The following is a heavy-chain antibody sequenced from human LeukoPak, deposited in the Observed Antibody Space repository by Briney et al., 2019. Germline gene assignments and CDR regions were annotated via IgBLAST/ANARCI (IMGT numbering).Heavy chain of an antibody. CDR2: IYYSGST. D-gene: IGHD3-22*01. CDR3: ASDAGYYYDSSGQGNF. J-gene: IGHJ4*02. CDR1: GGSISSSSYY. Sequence: PSETLSLTCTVSGGSISSSSYYWGWIRQPPGKGLEWIGSIYYSGSTYYNPSLKSRVTISVDTSKNQFSLKLSSVTAADTAVYYCASDAGYYYDSSGQGNFWGQGTLVTVSS. V-gene: IGHV4-39*07.